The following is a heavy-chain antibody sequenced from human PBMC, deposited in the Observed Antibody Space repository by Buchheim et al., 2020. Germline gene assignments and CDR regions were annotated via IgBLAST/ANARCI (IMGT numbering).Heavy chain of an antibody. Sequence: QVQLVQSGAEVKKPGSSVKVSCKASGGTFSSYAISWVRQAPGQGLEWMGRIIPILGIANYAQKFQGRVTITADQSTSTAYMELSSLRSEDTAVYYCARENWNYEGAYYYYYYGMDVWGQGTT. D-gene: IGHD1-7*01. CDR3: ARENWNYEGAYYYYYYGMDV. J-gene: IGHJ6*02. V-gene: IGHV1-69*04. CDR2: IIPILGIA. CDR1: GGTFSSYA.